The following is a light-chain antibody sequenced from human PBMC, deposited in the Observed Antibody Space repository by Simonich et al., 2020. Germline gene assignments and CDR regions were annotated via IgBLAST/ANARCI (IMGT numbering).Light chain of an antibody. CDR1: HSDVGGYNY. Sequence: QSALTQPASVSGSPGQSITISCTGTHSDVGGYNYISWYQQHPGKAPKLMIYDVSKRPSGVSNRFSGSKSSNTASLTISGLQAEDEADYYCSSYTSSSNWVFGGGTKLTVL. CDR2: DVS. CDR3: SSYTSSSNWV. V-gene: IGLV2-14*01. J-gene: IGLJ3*02.